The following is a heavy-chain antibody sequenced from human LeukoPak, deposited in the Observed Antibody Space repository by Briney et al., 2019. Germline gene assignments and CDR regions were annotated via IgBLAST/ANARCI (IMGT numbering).Heavy chain of an antibody. CDR3: AKDRGGRPVGDYGY. J-gene: IGHJ4*02. Sequence: GGSLRLSCAASGFTFDDYAMHWVRQAPGKGLEWVSGISWNSGSIGYADSVKGRFTISRDNSKNTLYLQMNSLRAEDTAVYYCAKDRGGRPVGDYGYWGQGTLVTVSS. V-gene: IGHV3-9*01. CDR1: GFTFDDYA. CDR2: ISWNSGSI. D-gene: IGHD4-17*01.